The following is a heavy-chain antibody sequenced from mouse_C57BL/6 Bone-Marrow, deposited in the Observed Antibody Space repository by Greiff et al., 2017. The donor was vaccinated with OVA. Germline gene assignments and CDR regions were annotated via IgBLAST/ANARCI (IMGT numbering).Heavy chain of an antibody. V-gene: IGHV1-61*01. CDR2: IYPSDSET. D-gene: IGHD1-1*01. CDR1: GYTFTSYW. J-gene: IGHJ3*01. CDR3: ARFPHYYGSERGFAY. Sequence: QVQLQQPGAELVRPGSSVKLSCKASGYTFTSYWMDWVKQRPGQGLEWIGNIYPSDSETHYNQKFKDKATLTVDKSSSTAYMQLSSLTSEDSAVYYCARFPHYYGSERGFAYWGQGTLVTVSA.